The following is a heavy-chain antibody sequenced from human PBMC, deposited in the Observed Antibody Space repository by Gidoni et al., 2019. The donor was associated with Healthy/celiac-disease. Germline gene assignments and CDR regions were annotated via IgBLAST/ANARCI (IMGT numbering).Heavy chain of an antibody. CDR3: AGGSGYPHWYFDL. Sequence: VQLLESGGGLVQPGGSLRLSCAASGFTFSSYAMSWVRQAPGKGLEWVSAISGSGGSTYYADSVKGRFTISRDNSKNTLYLQMNSLRAEDTAVYYCAGGSGYPHWYFDLWGRGTLVTVSS. CDR1: GFTFSSYA. J-gene: IGHJ2*01. CDR2: ISGSGGST. V-gene: IGHV3-23*01. D-gene: IGHD3-22*01.